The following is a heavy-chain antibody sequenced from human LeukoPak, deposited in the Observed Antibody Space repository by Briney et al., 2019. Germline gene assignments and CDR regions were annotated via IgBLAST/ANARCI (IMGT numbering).Heavy chain of an antibody. CDR3: AKDPYDYSNFYFDY. V-gene: IGHV3-23*01. CDR2: ISGSGGST. Sequence: PGGSLRLSCAACGFTFSIYAMSWVRQAQGKGLEWVSAISGSGGSTYYADSVKGRFTISRDNSKNTLYLQMNSLRAEDTAVYYCAKDPYDYSNFYFDYWGQGTLVTVSS. CDR1: GFTFSIYA. D-gene: IGHD4-11*01. J-gene: IGHJ4*02.